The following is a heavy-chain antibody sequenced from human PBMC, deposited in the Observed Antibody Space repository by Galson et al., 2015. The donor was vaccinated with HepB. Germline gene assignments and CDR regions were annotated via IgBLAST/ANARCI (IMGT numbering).Heavy chain of an antibody. Sequence: SVKVSCKASGYILSTYGISWVRQAPGQRLEWMGWMSGYNGDTQYAQKFKGRVTMARETYTDTAYMELRSLRSDDTAVYFCARDRVDYYGSGSHYHSDAFDVWGQGTIVTVSS. CDR1: GYILSTYG. V-gene: IGHV1-18*01. D-gene: IGHD3-10*01. CDR2: MSGYNGDT. CDR3: ARDRVDYYGSGSHYHSDAFDV. J-gene: IGHJ3*01.